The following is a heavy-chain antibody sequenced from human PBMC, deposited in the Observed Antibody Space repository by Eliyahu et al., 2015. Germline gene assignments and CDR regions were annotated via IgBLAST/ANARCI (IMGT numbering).Heavy chain of an antibody. CDR3: ARGAVIVXGYYYYAMDV. V-gene: IGHV1-69*01. J-gene: IGHJ6*04. D-gene: IGHD2-21*01. Sequence: QVQLVQSGAEVKKPGSSVRVSCKASRDTFSRXAVSWVRQAPGQGLEWMGGIIPIYGTANYXQKFQDRVTITXDESTSTVYMELSSLRSEDTAVYYCARGAVIVXGYYYYAMDVWGKGTTVTVSS. CDR1: RDTFSRXA. CDR2: IIPIYGTA.